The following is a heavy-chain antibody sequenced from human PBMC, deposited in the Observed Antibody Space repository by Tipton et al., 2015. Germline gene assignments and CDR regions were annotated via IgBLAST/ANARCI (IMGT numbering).Heavy chain of an antibody. CDR3: AKGVVGPTRNNCFDY. CDR2: ISGTTGST. CDR1: GFTLSTYA. Sequence: QLVQSGGGLGQPGGALRLSCRASGFTLSTYAMSWVRQAPGKGLEWVSLISGTTGSTDYADSVTGRFNISRDNSKNILYLQMNSLRAEDTAVYYCAKGVVGPTRNNCFDYWGQGILVTVSS. D-gene: IGHD1-26*01. V-gene: IGHV3-23*04. J-gene: IGHJ4*02.